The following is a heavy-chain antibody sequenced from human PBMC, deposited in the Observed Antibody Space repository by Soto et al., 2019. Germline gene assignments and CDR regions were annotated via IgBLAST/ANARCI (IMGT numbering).Heavy chain of an antibody. CDR2: IYYSGST. CDR1: GGSIISYY. D-gene: IGHD3-22*01. J-gene: IGHJ3*02. V-gene: IGHV4-59*01. Sequence: KPSETLSLTCTVSGGSIISYYWSWSRQPPGKGLEWIGYIYYSGSTNYNPSLKSRVTISVDTSKNQFSLKLSSVTAADTAVYYCARDYWAAYYYDSSGYFDIWGQGTMVTVSS. CDR3: ARDYWAAYYYDSSGYFDI.